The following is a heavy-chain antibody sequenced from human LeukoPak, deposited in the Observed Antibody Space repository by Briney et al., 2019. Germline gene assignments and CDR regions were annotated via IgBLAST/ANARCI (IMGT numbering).Heavy chain of an antibody. J-gene: IGHJ4*02. V-gene: IGHV4-34*01. CDR3: ARSYCGGDCYSDPFDY. CDR1: GGSFSGYY. D-gene: IGHD2-21*02. CDR2: INHSGST. Sequence: SETLSLTCAVYGGSFSGYYWSWIRQPPGKGLGWIGEINHSGSTNYNPSLRSRVTISVDTSKNQFSLKLSSVTAADTAVYYCARSYCGGDCYSDPFDYWGQGTLVTVSS.